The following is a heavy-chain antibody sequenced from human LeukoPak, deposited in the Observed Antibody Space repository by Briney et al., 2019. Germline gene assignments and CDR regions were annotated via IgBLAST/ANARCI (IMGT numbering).Heavy chain of an antibody. D-gene: IGHD2-8*01. V-gene: IGHV3-30*04. CDR3: ARQAIVWGMDV. CDR2: VSLDGRNK. J-gene: IGHJ6*02. Sequence: GRSLRLSCEASGFTFSSYAMHWVRQAPGKGLEWVAVVSLDGRNKYYADSVKDRFTISRDNSKNTLYLQMNSLRAEDTAVYYCARQAIVWGMDVWGQGTTVTVSS. CDR1: GFTFSSYA.